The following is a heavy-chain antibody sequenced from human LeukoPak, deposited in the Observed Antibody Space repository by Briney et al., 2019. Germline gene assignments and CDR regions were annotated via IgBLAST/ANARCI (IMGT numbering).Heavy chain of an antibody. V-gene: IGHV3-9*01. CDR2: ISWNSGSI. CDR3: AKEGDGPFDY. Sequence: GRSLRLSCAASGFTFDDYAMHWVRQAPGKGLEWVSGISWNSGSIGYADSVKGRFTISRDNAKNSLYLQMNSLRAEDTALYYCAKEGDGPFDYWGQGTLSPSPQ. CDR1: GFTFDDYA. J-gene: IGHJ4*02. D-gene: IGHD5-24*01.